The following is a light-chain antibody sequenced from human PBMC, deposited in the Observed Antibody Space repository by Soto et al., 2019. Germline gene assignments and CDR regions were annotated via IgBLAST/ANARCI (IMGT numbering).Light chain of an antibody. CDR1: QSVSSY. J-gene: IGKJ1*01. CDR3: QQYGSSPRT. CDR2: GAS. Sequence: EIVLTQSPVTLSLSPGERATVSCRASQSVSSYLAWYQQKPGQAPRLLIYGASSRATGIPDRFSGSGSGTDFTLTISRLEPEDFAVYYCQQYGSSPRTFGQGTKVDIK. V-gene: IGKV3-20*01.